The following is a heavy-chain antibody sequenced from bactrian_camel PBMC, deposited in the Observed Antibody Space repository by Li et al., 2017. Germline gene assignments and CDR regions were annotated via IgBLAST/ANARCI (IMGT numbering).Heavy chain of an antibody. V-gene: IGHV3S42*01. CDR3: AAAYLEYCYLLPNTYPF. Sequence: EVQLVESGGGSAQAGGPLRLSCVASGWTYSSGCMGWFRQIPDKEREAVAGIESDGGTSYADSVKGRFTISKDDGKKTLYLQMDSLKPDDTAMYYCAAAYLEYCYLLPNTYPFWGQGTQVTVS. J-gene: IGHJ4*01. CDR2: IESDGGT. CDR1: GWTYSSGC. D-gene: IGHD8*01.